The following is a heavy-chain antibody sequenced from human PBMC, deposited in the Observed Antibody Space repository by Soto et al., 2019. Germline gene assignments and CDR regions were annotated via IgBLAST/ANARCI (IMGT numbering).Heavy chain of an antibody. CDR3: ARDLPHVHFDY. CDR2: ISYDGSNK. V-gene: IGHV3-30-3*01. J-gene: IGHJ4*02. D-gene: IGHD3-16*01. CDR1: GFTFSSYA. Sequence: QVQLVESGGGVVQPGRSLRLSCAASGFTFSSYAMHWVRQAPGKGLEWVAVISYDGSNKYYADSVKGRFTISRDNSKNTLYLQMNSLRAEDMAVYYCARDLPHVHFDYWGQGTLVTVSS.